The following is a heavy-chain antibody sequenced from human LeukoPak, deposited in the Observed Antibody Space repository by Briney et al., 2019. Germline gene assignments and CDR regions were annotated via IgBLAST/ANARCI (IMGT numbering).Heavy chain of an antibody. CDR3: AREVYSSSWYNYVFDY. Sequence: SETLSLTCTVSGGSINSTSYYSTWIRQPAGKGLEWIGRIYTSGSTNYTPYLKSRVTISVDTSKNQFSLKLSSVTAADTAVYYCAREVYSSSWYNYVFDYWGQGTLVTVSS. CDR2: IYTSGST. D-gene: IGHD6-13*01. V-gene: IGHV4-61*02. CDR1: GGSINSTSYY. J-gene: IGHJ4*02.